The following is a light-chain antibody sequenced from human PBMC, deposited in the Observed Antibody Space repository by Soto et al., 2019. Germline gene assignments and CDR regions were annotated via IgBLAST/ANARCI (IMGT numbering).Light chain of an antibody. V-gene: IGKV1-5*03. CDR2: KAS. Sequence: DIQMTQSPSTLSASVGDRVTITCRASQSISSWLAWYQQKPGKAPKLLIYKASSLKSGVLSRFSGSGSGTEFTLTISSLQPDDFATYYCQQYNSYPYTFGQGTKLEIK. J-gene: IGKJ2*01. CDR3: QQYNSYPYT. CDR1: QSISSW.